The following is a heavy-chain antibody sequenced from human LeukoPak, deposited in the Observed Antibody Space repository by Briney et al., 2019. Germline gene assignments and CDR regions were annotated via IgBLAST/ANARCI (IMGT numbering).Heavy chain of an antibody. CDR3: ARIPSEEYYDILTGYYRGYYYYMDV. CDR1: GFTFISYW. CDR2: IKQDGSEK. J-gene: IGHJ6*03. Sequence: GGSLRLSCAASGFTFISYWMTWVRQAPGKGLEWVANIKQDGSEKFYVDSVKGRFTISRDNAKNSLYLQMNSLRAEDTAVYYCARIPSEEYYDILTGYYRGYYYYMDVWGKGTTVTVSS. V-gene: IGHV3-7*01. D-gene: IGHD3-9*01.